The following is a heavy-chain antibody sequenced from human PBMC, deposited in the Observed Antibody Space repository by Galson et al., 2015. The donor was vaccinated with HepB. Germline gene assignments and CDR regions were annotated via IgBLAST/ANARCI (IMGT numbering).Heavy chain of an antibody. J-gene: IGHJ1*01. CDR3: ATLGHCSGGTCPFQY. Sequence: SLRLSCAASGFTFSDNYMGWIRQAPGKGLDWVSNISGSTFYTNYADSVKGRFTISRDNSNFSLYLQMNSLNAEDTAVYYCATLGHCSGGTCPFQYWGQSTLVTVSS. V-gene: IGHV3-11*06. CDR2: ISGSTFYT. CDR1: GFTFSDNY. D-gene: IGHD2-15*01.